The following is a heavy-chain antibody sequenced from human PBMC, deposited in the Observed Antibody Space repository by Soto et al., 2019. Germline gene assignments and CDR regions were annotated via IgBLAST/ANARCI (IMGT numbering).Heavy chain of an antibody. J-gene: IGHJ6*02. D-gene: IGHD3-3*01. CDR2: IDPSDSYT. V-gene: IGHV5-10-1*01. CDR1: GYSFTSYW. Sequence: GESLKISCKGSGYSFTSYWISWVRQMTGKGLEWMGRIDPSDSYTNYSPSFQGHVTISADKSISTAYLQWSSLKASDTAMYYCARPESCDFWSGCYGMDVWGQGTSVSVSS. CDR3: ARPESCDFWSGCYGMDV.